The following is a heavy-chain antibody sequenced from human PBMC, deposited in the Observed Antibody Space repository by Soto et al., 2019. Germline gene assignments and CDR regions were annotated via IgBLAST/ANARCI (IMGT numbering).Heavy chain of an antibody. Sequence: GASVKVSCKASGYTFTSYYMHWVRQAPGQGLEWMGIINPSGGSTSYAQKFQGRVTMTRDTSTSTVYMELSSLRSEDTAVYYCARSAISPSGGLIGLLDYSGQGYLVTGSS. CDR1: GYTFTSYY. V-gene: IGHV1-46*01. J-gene: IGHJ4*02. CDR3: ARSAISPSGGLIGLLDY. CDR2: INPSGGST. D-gene: IGHD3-16*02.